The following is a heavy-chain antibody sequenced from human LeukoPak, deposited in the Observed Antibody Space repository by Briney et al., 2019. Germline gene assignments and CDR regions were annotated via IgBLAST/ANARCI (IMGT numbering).Heavy chain of an antibody. CDR3: TTAFAEYYDYVWGSYRQGTDY. V-gene: IGHV3-15*01. J-gene: IGHJ4*02. CDR2: IKSKTGGGTT. Sequence: PGGSLRLSCAASGFTFSNAWMSWVRQAPGKGLEWVGRIKSKTGGGTTDYAAPVKGRFTISRDDSNNTLYLQMNSLKTEDTAVYYCTTAFAEYYDYVWGSYRQGTDYWGQGTLVTVSS. CDR1: GFTFSNAW. D-gene: IGHD3-16*02.